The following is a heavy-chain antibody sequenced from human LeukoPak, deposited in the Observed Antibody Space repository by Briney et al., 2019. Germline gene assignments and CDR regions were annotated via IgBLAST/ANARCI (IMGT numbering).Heavy chain of an antibody. Sequence: GASVKVSCKASGYTFTSYDINWVRQATGQGLERMGLMNPNSGNTGYAQKFQGGVTITRNTSISTAYMELSSLRSEDTAVYYCARPRRDGYNRLDYWGQGTLVTVSS. J-gene: IGHJ4*02. CDR2: MNPNSGNT. CDR1: GYTFTSYD. V-gene: IGHV1-8*03. CDR3: ARPRRDGYNRLDY. D-gene: IGHD5-24*01.